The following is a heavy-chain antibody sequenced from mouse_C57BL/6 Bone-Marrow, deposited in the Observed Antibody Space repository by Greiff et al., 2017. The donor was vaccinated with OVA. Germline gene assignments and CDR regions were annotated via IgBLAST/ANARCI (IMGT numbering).Heavy chain of an antibody. Sequence: EVMLVESGGGLVQPGGSLSLSCAASGFTFTDYYMSWVRQPPGKALEWLGFIRNKDNGYTTEYSASVKGRFTISSDNSQSFLTLQLNALTAEAGATYYCSSFHWDGGCAYWGQGTLVTVSA. CDR3: SSFHWDGGCAY. V-gene: IGHV7-3*01. J-gene: IGHJ3*01. CDR1: GFTFTDYY. CDR2: IRNKDNGYTT. D-gene: IGHD4-1*01.